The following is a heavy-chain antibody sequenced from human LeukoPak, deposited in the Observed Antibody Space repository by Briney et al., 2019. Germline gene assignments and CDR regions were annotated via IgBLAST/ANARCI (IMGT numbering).Heavy chain of an antibody. D-gene: IGHD4-17*01. V-gene: IGHV4-38-2*02. CDR3: ARLYGDYLLYNWFDP. CDR1: GYSISSGYH. CDR2: IYHSGST. Sequence: SETLSLTCTVSGYSISSGYHWGWIRQPPGKGLEWIGSIYHSGSTYYNPSLKSRVTISVDTSKNQFSLKLSSVTAADTAVYYCARLYGDYLLYNWFDPWGQGTLVTVSS. J-gene: IGHJ5*02.